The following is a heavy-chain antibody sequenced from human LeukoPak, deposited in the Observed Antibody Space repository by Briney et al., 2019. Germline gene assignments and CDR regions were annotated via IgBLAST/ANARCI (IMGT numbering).Heavy chain of an antibody. CDR3: ANFLGTTRDY. CDR2: ISSSGATR. Sequence: PGGSLRLSCAASGFTFSSYEMNWVRQAPGKGLEWVSYISSSGATRYYADSVKGRFTISRDNSKNTLYLQMNSLRAEDTAVYYCANFLGTTRDYWGQGTLVTVSS. V-gene: IGHV3-48*03. D-gene: IGHD7-27*01. CDR1: GFTFSSYE. J-gene: IGHJ4*02.